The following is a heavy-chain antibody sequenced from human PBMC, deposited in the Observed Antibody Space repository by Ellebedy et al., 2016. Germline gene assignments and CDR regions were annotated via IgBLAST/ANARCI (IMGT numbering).Heavy chain of an antibody. CDR2: INHSGST. CDR3: ARAFQLLYYGMDV. D-gene: IGHD1-26*01. Sequence: SETLSLXCAVYGGSFSGYYWNWIRQPPGKGLEWIGEINHSGSTNYNPSLKSRVTISVDTSKNQFSLKLSSVTAADTAVYYCARAFQLLYYGMDVWGHGTTVTVSS. J-gene: IGHJ6*02. CDR1: GGSFSGYY. V-gene: IGHV4-34*01.